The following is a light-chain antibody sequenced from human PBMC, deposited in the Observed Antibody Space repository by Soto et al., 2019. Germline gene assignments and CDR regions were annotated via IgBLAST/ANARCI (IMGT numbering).Light chain of an antibody. V-gene: IGKV1-5*03. J-gene: IGKJ1*01. CDR2: KAS. CDR1: QSISTS. Sequence: DIQMTQSPSTLSASVGDRVTVTCRASQSISTSLAWYQQKPGKAPKLLIYKASNLESGVPSRFSGSGSGTEFTLTISSLQPDDFATYYCQQYNTYSRTCGQGTKVEIK. CDR3: QQYNTYSRT.